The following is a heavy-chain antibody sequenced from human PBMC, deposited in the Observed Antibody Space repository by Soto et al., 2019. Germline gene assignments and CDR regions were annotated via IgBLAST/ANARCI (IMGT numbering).Heavy chain of an antibody. D-gene: IGHD4-17*01. CDR2: IFRSGNT. CDR3: ARDAYGGDLGFDY. CDR1: GGSISSNNYY. J-gene: IGHJ4*02. Sequence: QLQLQLSGPRLVKPSETLPLTCNVSGGSISSNNYYWGWIRQPPGKGLEWIGSIFRSGNTYYNPSLKSRVAISLDASNDQFSGKLSSVTATDTAVYYWARDAYGGDLGFDYWGQGALVTVSS. V-gene: IGHV4-39*01.